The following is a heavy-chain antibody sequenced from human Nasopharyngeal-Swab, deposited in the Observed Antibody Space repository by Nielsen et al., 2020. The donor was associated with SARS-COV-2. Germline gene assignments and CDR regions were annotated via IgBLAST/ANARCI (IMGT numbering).Heavy chain of an antibody. CDR3: ARGYDFRSGWHTFDS. V-gene: IGHV3-7*04. J-gene: IGHJ4*02. CDR2: IKEDGSAK. D-gene: IGHD3-3*01. CDR1: GFTFSNYW. Sequence: GGSLRLSCADSGFTFSNYWMSWVRQAPGKGLEWVANIKEDGSAKYYVDSVKGRFTISRDNAEKSLYLEMNSLRAEDTAVYYCARGYDFRSGWHTFDSWGQGTLVTVSS.